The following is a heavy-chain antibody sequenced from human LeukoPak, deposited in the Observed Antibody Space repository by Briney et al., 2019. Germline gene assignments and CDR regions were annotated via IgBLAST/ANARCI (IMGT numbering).Heavy chain of an antibody. CDR3: ARGPYSYDSSGAFDI. Sequence: SETLSLTCTVSGGYISSSSYYWGWIRQPPGKGLEWIGSIYYSGSTYYNPSLKSRVTISVDTSKNQFSLKLSSVTAADTAVYFCARGPYSYDSSGAFDIWGQGTMVTVSS. CDR2: IYYSGST. J-gene: IGHJ3*02. D-gene: IGHD3-22*01. V-gene: IGHV4-39*07. CDR1: GGYISSSSYY.